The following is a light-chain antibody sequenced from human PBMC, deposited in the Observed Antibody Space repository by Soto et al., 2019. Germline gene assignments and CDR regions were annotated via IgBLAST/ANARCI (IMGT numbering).Light chain of an antibody. V-gene: IGKV3-20*01. Sequence: EIVLTQSPGTLSLSPGERATLSCRASQSVSSSYLAWYQQKPGQAPRLLIYGASGRATGIPDRFSGSGSGTDFTLTISRLEPEDFAVYYCQQHGSSPRTFGQGTKVEIK. CDR2: GAS. CDR1: QSVSSSY. CDR3: QQHGSSPRT. J-gene: IGKJ1*01.